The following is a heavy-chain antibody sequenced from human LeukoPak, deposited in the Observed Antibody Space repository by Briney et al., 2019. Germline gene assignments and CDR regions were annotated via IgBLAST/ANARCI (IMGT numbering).Heavy chain of an antibody. Sequence: RTGGSLRLSCAASGFTFSSYAMHWVRQAPGKGLEWVAVISYDGSNKYYADSVKGRFTISRDNSKNTLYLQMNSLRAEDTAVYYCARDTNSVLRFLEWPGALDIWGQGTMVTVSS. J-gene: IGHJ3*02. CDR1: GFTFSSYA. V-gene: IGHV3-30-3*01. CDR2: ISYDGSNK. D-gene: IGHD3-3*01. CDR3: ARDTNSVLRFLEWPGALDI.